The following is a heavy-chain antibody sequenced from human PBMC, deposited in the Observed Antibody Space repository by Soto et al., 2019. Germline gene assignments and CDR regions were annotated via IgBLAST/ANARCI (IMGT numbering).Heavy chain of an antibody. CDR2: IDPSDSYT. Sequence: GESLKISCKASGYTFSSYWITWVRQMPGKGLEWMGKIDPSDSYTKYSPSFQGHVTISADKSISTAYLQWSSLKASDTAMYYCARPVAAYSSSSSMDVWGQGTTVTVSS. CDR3: ARPVAAYSSSSSMDV. J-gene: IGHJ6*02. V-gene: IGHV5-10-1*01. D-gene: IGHD6-6*01. CDR1: GYTFSSYW.